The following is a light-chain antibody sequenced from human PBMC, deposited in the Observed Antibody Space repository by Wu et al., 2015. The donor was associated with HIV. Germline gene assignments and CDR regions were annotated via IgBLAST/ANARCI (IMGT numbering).Light chain of an antibody. CDR2: GAS. CDR3: QQRSNWLAT. Sequence: EIEMTQSPAALSVSPGERITLSCRASQSVTTNLVWYQQKPGQAPRLLIYGASTRATGIPGRFSGSGSGTEFTLTISSVQSEDFAVYYCQQRSNWLATFGQGTRLEIK. CDR1: QSVTTN. J-gene: IGKJ5*01. V-gene: IGKV3-15*01.